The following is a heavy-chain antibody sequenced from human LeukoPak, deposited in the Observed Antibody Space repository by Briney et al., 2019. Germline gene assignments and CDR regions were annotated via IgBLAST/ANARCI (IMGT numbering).Heavy chain of an antibody. CDR2: INPNSGGT. CDR1: GYTFTGYY. CDR3: ARAGYSSSWWYFDL. D-gene: IGHD6-13*01. Sequence: ASVKVSCKASGYTFTGYYMHWVRQAPGQGLEWMGWINPNSGGTNYAQKFQGRVTMTRDTSISTAYMELSSLRSDDTAVYYCARAGYSSSWWYFDLWGRGTLVTVSS. V-gene: IGHV1-2*02. J-gene: IGHJ2*01.